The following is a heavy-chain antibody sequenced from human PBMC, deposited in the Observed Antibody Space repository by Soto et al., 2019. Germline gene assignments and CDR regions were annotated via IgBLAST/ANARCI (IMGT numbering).Heavy chain of an antibody. Sequence: QLQLQESGSGLVKPSQTLSLTCAVSGGSISSGGYSWSWIRQPPGKGLEWIGYIYHSGSTYYNPSLKLRSTISVDRSKNQLSLNLSSVTAADPAVYYCARVSPYYDILTGPKSGRYFDYWGQGTLVTVSS. CDR2: IYHSGST. D-gene: IGHD3-9*01. V-gene: IGHV4-30-2*01. CDR1: GGSISSGGYS. J-gene: IGHJ4*02. CDR3: ARVSPYYDILTGPKSGRYFDY.